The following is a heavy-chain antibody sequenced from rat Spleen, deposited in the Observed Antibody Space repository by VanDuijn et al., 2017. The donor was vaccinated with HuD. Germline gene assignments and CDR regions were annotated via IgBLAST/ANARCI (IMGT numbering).Heavy chain of an antibody. D-gene: IGHD1-9*01. CDR2: ISYGDSSGHSST. Sequence: EVQLVESGGGLVQPGRSLKLSCAASGFTFSDYGVAWVRQAPTKGLEWVATISYGDSSGHSSTYYRDSVKGRFTISRDNAKSSLYLQMTSLKSEDTATYYCARRHYGYTDYFDYWGQGVMVTVSS. CDR1: GFTFSDYG. V-gene: IGHV5-29*01. J-gene: IGHJ2*01. CDR3: ARRHYGYTDYFDY.